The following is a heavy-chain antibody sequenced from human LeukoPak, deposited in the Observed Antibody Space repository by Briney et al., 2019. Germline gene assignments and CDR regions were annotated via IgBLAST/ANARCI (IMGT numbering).Heavy chain of an antibody. CDR1: GGSISSGSYY. CDR3: ASLTTVTHDFDY. J-gene: IGHJ4*02. D-gene: IGHD4-17*01. Sequence: SQTLSLTCTVSGGSISSGSYYWSWIRQPAGKGLEWIGRIYTSGSTNYNPSLKSRVTISVDTSKNQFSLKLSSVTAADTAVYYCASLTTVTHDFDYWGQGTLVTVSS. CDR2: IYTSGST. V-gene: IGHV4-61*02.